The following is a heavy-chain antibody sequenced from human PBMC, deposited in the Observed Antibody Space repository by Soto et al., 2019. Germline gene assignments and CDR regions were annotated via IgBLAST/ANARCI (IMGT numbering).Heavy chain of an antibody. CDR1: GFTFRDYA. V-gene: IGHV3-30-3*01. CDR3: ARDLKVAGTNSYYYYGMDV. Sequence: QVQLVESGGGVVQPGRSLRLSCEASGFTFRDYAMHWVRQAPGKGLEWVAAIPSDGSAQHYADSVKGRFTISRDNAKNSLYLQMYSLRAEDTAVYYCARDLKVAGTNSYYYYGMDVWGHGTTVTVSS. CDR2: IPSDGSAQ. J-gene: IGHJ6*02. D-gene: IGHD6-19*01.